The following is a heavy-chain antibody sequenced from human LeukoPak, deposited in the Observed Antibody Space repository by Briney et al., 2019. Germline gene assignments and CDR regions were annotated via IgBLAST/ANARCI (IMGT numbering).Heavy chain of an antibody. D-gene: IGHD5-24*01. CDR3: ASVYKHGMDV. CDR2: INPSGGST. CDR1: GYTFTGYY. J-gene: IGHJ6*02. Sequence: ASVKVSCKASGYTFTGYYMHWVRQAPGQGLEWMAIINPSGGSTSHAQKFQGRVTMTRDTSASTVYMELSSLSSEDTAVYYCASVYKHGMDVWGQGTTVTVSS. V-gene: IGHV1-46*01.